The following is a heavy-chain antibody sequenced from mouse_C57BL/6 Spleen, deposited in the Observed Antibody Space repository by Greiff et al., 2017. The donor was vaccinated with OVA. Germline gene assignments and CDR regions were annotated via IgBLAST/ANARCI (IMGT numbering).Heavy chain of an antibody. CDR3: AQSPYYSKGAMDY. V-gene: IGHV2-9-1*01. CDR2: IWTGGGT. CDR1: GFSLTSYA. Sequence: QVQLQQSGPGLVAPSQSLSITCTVSGFSLTSYAISWVRQPPGKGLEWLGVIWTGGGTNYNSALKSRLSISKDNSKSQVFLKMNSLQTDDTARYYCAQSPYYSKGAMDYWGQGTSVTVSS. J-gene: IGHJ4*01. D-gene: IGHD2-12*01.